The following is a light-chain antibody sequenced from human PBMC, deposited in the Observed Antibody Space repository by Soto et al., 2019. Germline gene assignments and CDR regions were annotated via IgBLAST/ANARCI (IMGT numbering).Light chain of an antibody. V-gene: IGLV1-44*01. Sequence: QSVLTQPPSASGTPGQRVIISCSGNSSNIGSNPVNWYHQLPGTAPKLLIYTNNQRPSGVPDRFSGSKSGTSASLAIGGLQSEDEADYYCAAWDDSLKGVVFGGGTKLTVL. CDR2: TNN. CDR3: AAWDDSLKGVV. J-gene: IGLJ2*01. CDR1: SSNIGSNP.